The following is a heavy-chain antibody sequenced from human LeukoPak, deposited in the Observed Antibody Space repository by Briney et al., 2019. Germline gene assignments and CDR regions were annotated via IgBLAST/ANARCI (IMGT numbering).Heavy chain of an antibody. CDR1: GGSISSYY. Sequence: SETLSLTCTVSGGSISSYYWSWIRQPAGKGLEWIGRIYTSGSTNYNPSLESRVTMSVDTSKNQFSLKLSSVTAADTAVYYCARRTSKGSYGYPPSFDYWGQGALVTVSS. D-gene: IGHD5-18*01. CDR2: IYTSGST. V-gene: IGHV4-4*07. CDR3: ARRTSKGSYGYPPSFDY. J-gene: IGHJ4*02.